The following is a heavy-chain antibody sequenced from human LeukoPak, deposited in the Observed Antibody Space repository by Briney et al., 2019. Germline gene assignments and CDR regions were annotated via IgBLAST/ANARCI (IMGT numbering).Heavy chain of an antibody. Sequence: GASVKVSRKASGYTFTSYGISWVRQAPGQGLEWMGWISAYNGNTNYAQKLQGRVTMTTDTSTNTAYMQLRSLRSEDTAVYYCATTPSDVTIFGEVLMRFWGQGTLVTVSS. CDR1: GYTFTSYG. CDR2: ISAYNGNT. CDR3: ATTPSDVTIFGEVLMRF. D-gene: IGHD3-3*01. J-gene: IGHJ4*02. V-gene: IGHV1-18*01.